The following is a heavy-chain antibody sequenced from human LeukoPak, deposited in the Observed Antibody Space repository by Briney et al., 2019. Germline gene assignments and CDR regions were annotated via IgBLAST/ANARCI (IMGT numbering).Heavy chain of an antibody. V-gene: IGHV1-69*13. CDR3: AREPYCSSTSCPASNWFDP. Sequence: GASVKVSCKASGDTFSSYAISGVRQAPGQGLEWMGGIIPIFGTANYAQKFQGRVTITADESTSTAYMELSSLRSEDTAVYYCAREPYCSSTSCPASNWFDPWGQGTLVTVSS. J-gene: IGHJ5*02. CDR2: IIPIFGTA. CDR1: GDTFSSYA. D-gene: IGHD2-2*01.